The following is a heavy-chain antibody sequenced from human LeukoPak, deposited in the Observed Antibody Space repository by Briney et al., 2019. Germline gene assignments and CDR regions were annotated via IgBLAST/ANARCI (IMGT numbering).Heavy chain of an antibody. Sequence: PGGSLRLSCAASGFTFSSYSMNWVRQAPGKGLEWVAVISYDGSNKYYADSVKGRFTISRDNSKNTLYLQMNSLRAEDTAVYYCAKVGIPSVEGDYHYFDYWGQGALVTVSS. D-gene: IGHD6-13*01. CDR2: ISYDGSNK. J-gene: IGHJ4*02. CDR1: GFTFSSYS. V-gene: IGHV3-30*18. CDR3: AKVGIPSVEGDYHYFDY.